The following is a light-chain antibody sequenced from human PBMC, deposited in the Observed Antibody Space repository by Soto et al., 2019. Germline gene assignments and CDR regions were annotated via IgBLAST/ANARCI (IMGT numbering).Light chain of an antibody. CDR2: EDS. CDR1: KLGDKH. V-gene: IGLV3-1*01. CDR3: QAWDRSTVV. Sequence: SYELTQPPSVSVSPGQTASITCSGDKLGDKHASWYQQKPGQSPVLVIHEDSQRPSGIPERFSGSNSGNTATLTISGTQAMDEADYYCQAWDRSTVVFGGGTKLTVL. J-gene: IGLJ2*01.